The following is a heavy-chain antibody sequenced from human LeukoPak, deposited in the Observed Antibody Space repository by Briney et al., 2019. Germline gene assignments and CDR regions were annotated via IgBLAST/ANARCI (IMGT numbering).Heavy chain of an antibody. CDR2: IYTSGST. CDR1: GGSISSGSYY. CDR3: ARDLPSHYVGLVDYYYYYYYMDV. J-gene: IGHJ6*03. D-gene: IGHD3-16*01. Sequence: SVTLSLTCTVSGGSISSGSYYWSWIRQPAGKGLEWIGRIYTSGSTNYNPSLKSRVTISVDTSKNQFSLKLSSVTAADTAVYYCARDLPSHYVGLVDYYYYYYYMDVWGKGTTVTISS. V-gene: IGHV4-61*02.